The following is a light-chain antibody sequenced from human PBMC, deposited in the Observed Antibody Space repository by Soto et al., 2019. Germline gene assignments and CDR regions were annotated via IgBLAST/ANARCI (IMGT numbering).Light chain of an antibody. V-gene: IGKV3-20*01. J-gene: IGKJ4*01. CDR1: QSLSSSF. CDR2: SSS. Sequence: EIVLTQSPGTLSLSPGERAILSCRASQSLSSSFLAWYQQKPGQAPRLLIYSSSNRATGIPDRFSGSGSGKDFTLTISRLEPADFAVYYCQQYGRSPLTCGGGTKVEIK. CDR3: QQYGRSPLT.